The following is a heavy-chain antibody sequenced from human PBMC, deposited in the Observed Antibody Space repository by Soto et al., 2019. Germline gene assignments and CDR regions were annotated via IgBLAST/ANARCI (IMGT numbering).Heavy chain of an antibody. D-gene: IGHD6-13*01. CDR2: ISGSGGST. J-gene: IGHJ4*02. V-gene: IGHV3-23*01. CDR1: GFTFSSYA. Sequence: EVQLLESGGGLVQPGGSLRLSCAASGFTFSSYAMSWVGQAPGNGLEWVSAISGSGGSTYYADSVKGRFTISRDNSKNTLYLQTNSLRAEDTAVYYCAYSSTPFDYWGQGTLVTVSS. CDR3: AYSSTPFDY.